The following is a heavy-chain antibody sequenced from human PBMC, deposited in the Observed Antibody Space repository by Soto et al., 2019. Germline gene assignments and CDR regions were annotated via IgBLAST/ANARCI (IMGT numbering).Heavy chain of an antibody. CDR3: ASERGAPGGGYDFWSGYPYNWFDP. CDR1: GFTFSSYW. J-gene: IGHJ5*02. Sequence: PGGSLRLSCAASGFTFSSYWMSWARQAPGKGREWVANIKQDGSEKYYVDSVKGRFTISRDNAKNSLYMQMNSLKAENTAVYYCASERGAPGGGYDFWSGYPYNWFDPWGQGTLVTVSS. V-gene: IGHV3-7*03. CDR2: IKQDGSEK. D-gene: IGHD3-3*01.